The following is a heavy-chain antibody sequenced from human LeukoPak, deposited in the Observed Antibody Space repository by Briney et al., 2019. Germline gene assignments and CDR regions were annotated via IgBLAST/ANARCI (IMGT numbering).Heavy chain of an antibody. CDR3: AREPSVASFYYYYYMDV. Sequence: ASVKVSCKASGGTFSSYTISWVRQAPGQGLEWMGRIIPILGIANYAQKFQGRVTVTADTSTSTAYMELRSLRPDDTAVYCCAREPSVASFYYYYYMDVWGKGTTVTVSS. V-gene: IGHV1-69*04. CDR1: GGTFSSYT. CDR2: IIPILGIA. J-gene: IGHJ6*03. D-gene: IGHD5-12*01.